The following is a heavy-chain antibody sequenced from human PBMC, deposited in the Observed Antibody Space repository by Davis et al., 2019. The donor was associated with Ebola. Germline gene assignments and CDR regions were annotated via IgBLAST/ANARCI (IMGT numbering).Heavy chain of an antibody. V-gene: IGHV3-30*02. J-gene: IGHJ4*02. D-gene: IGHD6-6*01. CDR2: IWYDGSNK. CDR1: GFTFSSYG. CDR3: AKDRWYSSSSGGDY. Sequence: GESLKISCAASGFTFSSYGMHWVRQVPGKGLEWVAVIWYDGSNKYYADSVKGRFTISRDNSKNTLYLQMNSLRAEDTAVYYCAKDRWYSSSSGGDYWGQGTLVTVSS.